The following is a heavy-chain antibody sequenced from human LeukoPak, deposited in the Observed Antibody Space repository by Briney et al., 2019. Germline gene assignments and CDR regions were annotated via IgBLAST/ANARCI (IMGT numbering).Heavy chain of an antibody. CDR3: AKDWDGSGSYSYYFDY. J-gene: IGHJ4*02. V-gene: IGHV3-9*03. D-gene: IGHD3-10*01. CDR2: ISWNSGSI. Sequence: SLRLSCAASGFTFDDYAMHWVRQAPGKGLEWVSGISWNSGSIGYADSVKGRFTISRDNAKNSLYLQMNSLRAEDMALYYCAKDWDGSGSYSYYFDYWGQGTLVSVSS. CDR1: GFTFDDYA.